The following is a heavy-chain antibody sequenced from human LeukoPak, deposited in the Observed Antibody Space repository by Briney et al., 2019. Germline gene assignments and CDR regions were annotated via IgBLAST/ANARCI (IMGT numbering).Heavy chain of an antibody. CDR3: ARESSVGAHKAFDY. D-gene: IGHD1-26*01. CDR2: INSDGSST. J-gene: IGHJ4*02. V-gene: IGHV3-74*01. CDR1: GFTFSSYW. Sequence: GGSLRLSCAASGFTFSSYWMHWVRQAPGKGLVWVSRINSDGSSTSYADSVKGRFIISRDNAKNTLYLQMNSLRAEDTAVYYCARESSVGAHKAFDYWGQGTLVTVSS.